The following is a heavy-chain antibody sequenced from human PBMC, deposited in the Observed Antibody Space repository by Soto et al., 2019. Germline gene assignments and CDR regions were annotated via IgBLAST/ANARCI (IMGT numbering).Heavy chain of an antibody. V-gene: IGHV4-59*01. J-gene: IGHJ4*02. CDR2: VYYTGST. CDR1: GGSISGSY. D-gene: IGHD2-8*02. Sequence: SETLSLTCSVSGGSISGSYWSWIRQSPGKGLEWLGYVYYTGSTNYSPSLRSRVSISVDTSKNEFSLRLSSVTAADTAVYFCTRSVAVPGAHIAYRGQGTPVIVSS. CDR3: TRSVAVPGAHIAY.